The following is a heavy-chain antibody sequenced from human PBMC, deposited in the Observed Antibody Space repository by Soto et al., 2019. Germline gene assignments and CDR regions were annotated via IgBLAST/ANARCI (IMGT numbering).Heavy chain of an antibody. CDR3: ARDSAAHPRLVRNDY. CDR1: GYTFTIYG. D-gene: IGHD6-19*01. V-gene: IGHV1-18*01. CDR2: ISAYNGNT. Sequence: QVQLVQSGAEVKKPGASVKVSCKASGYTFTIYGISWVRQAPGQGLEWMGWISAYNGNTNYAQKLQGRVTMTTDTSTSTAYMELRSLRSDDTAVYYCARDSAAHPRLVRNDYWGQGTLVPVSS. J-gene: IGHJ4*02.